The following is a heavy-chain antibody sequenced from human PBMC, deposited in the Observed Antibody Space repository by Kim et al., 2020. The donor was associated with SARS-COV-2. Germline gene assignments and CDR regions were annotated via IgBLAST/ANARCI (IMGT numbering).Heavy chain of an antibody. D-gene: IGHD3-10*01. J-gene: IGHJ4*02. V-gene: IGHV7-4-1*02. CDR3: AKQFYGSGSYYDS. Sequence: YAQALTGRFVFSLDTSVSTAYLQISSLKAEDTAVYYCAKQFYGSGSYYDSWGQGTLVTVSS.